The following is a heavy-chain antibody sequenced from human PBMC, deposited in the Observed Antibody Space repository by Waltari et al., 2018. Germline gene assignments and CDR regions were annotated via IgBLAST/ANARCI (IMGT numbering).Heavy chain of an antibody. CDR3: AREYSSFEPIFDY. D-gene: IGHD5-12*01. CDR2: IKRCGST. V-gene: IGHV4-34*02. Sequence: QVQLQQWGAGLLKPSETLSVTCEVFDDSFSKYYWVWLRPSPGKEMEWIGEIKRCGSTNYIPSLKGRVTIALDTSKKQVSLRVTSVTAADTAVYYCAREYSSFEPIFDYWGRGTLVTVSS. J-gene: IGHJ4*02. CDR1: DDSFSKYY.